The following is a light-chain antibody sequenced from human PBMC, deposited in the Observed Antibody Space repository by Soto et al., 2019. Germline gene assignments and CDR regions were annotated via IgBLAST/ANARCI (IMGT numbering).Light chain of an antibody. Sequence: DIQMTQSPLSLSASVGDRVTITCRASQSIGDYVNWCQHKPGRAPRLLIFAASSLPSGVPSRFSGSGSGTDFTLAISSVQPEDYATYHCQQSHSVPFTFGPGTKV. CDR3: QQSHSVPFT. CDR1: QSIGDY. V-gene: IGKV1-39*01. CDR2: AAS. J-gene: IGKJ3*01.